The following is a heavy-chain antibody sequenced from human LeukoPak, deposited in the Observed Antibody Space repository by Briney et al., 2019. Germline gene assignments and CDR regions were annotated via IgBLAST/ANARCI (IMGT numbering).Heavy chain of an antibody. CDR3: ARVRGGGHYFDY. J-gene: IGHJ4*02. V-gene: IGHV1-46*01. Sequence: ASVKVSCKASGYTFTSYYVLWVRQAPGHGLEWMGIINPSGGTTNYAQKFQGRVTMTRDTSTSTVHMELSSLRSEDTAVYYCARVRGGGHYFDYWGQGALVTVPS. CDR1: GYTFTSYY. D-gene: IGHD3-16*01. CDR2: INPSGGTT.